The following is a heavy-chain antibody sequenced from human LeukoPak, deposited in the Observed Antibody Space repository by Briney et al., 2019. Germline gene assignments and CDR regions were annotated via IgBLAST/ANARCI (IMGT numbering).Heavy chain of an antibody. D-gene: IGHD3-9*01. CDR2: ISGSGGST. V-gene: IGHV3-23*01. J-gene: IGHJ4*02. Sequence: HPGGPLRLSCAASGFTFSSYAMSWVRQAPGKGLEWVSAISGSGGSTYYADSVKGRFTISRDNSKNTLYLQMNSLRAEDTAVYYCAKDSGEGYDILTGYYFDYWGQGTLVTVSS. CDR1: GFTFSSYA. CDR3: AKDSGEGYDILTGYYFDY.